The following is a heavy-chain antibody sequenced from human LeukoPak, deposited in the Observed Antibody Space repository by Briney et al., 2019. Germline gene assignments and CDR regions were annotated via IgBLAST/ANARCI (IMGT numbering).Heavy chain of an antibody. CDR2: IYYSGST. V-gene: IGHV4-59*01. Sequence: PSETLSLTCTVSGGSISNYYWGWIRQPPGKGLEWLGYIYYSGSTNYNPSLESRVTISVDTSKNQFSLKLSSVTAADTAVYYCARGGGYGDSQNRIGASDIWGQGTMVTVSS. CDR3: ARGGGYGDSQNRIGASDI. J-gene: IGHJ3*02. CDR1: GGSISNYY. D-gene: IGHD4-17*01.